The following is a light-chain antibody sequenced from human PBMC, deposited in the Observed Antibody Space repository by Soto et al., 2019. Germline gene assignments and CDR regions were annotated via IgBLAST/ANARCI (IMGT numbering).Light chain of an antibody. CDR2: LNSDGSH. Sequence: QPVLTQSPSASASLGASVKLTCTLSSGHNSYAIAWHRQQPQKGPRPLMKLNSDGSHSKGDGIPDRFSGSSSGAERYLTISSLQSEDEADYYCQTWGPGSRVFGGGTKLTVL. J-gene: IGLJ2*01. V-gene: IGLV4-69*01. CDR1: SGHNSYA. CDR3: QTWGPGSRV.